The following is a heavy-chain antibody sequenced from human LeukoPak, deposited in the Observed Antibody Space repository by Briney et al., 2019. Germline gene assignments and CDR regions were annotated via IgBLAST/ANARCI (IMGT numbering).Heavy chain of an antibody. J-gene: IGHJ4*02. V-gene: IGHV4-30-4*01. CDR3: ARRLGYCSGGSCYYYDY. CDR1: GGSISIGDYY. D-gene: IGHD2-15*01. Sequence: SQTLSLTCTVSGGSISIGDYYWSWIRQPPGKGLEWIGYIYYSGSTYYNPSLKTRVTISVDTSKNQFSLKLSSVTAADTAVYYCARRLGYCSGGSCYYYDYWGQGILVTVSS. CDR2: IYYSGST.